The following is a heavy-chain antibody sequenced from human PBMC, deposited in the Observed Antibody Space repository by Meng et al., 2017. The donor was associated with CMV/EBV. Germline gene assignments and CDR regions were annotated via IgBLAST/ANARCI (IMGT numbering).Heavy chain of an antibody. Sequence: SGSTLTGYYLHWVRQAPGQGLEWMGWINPNSGGTNYAQKFQGRVTMTRDTSISTAYMELSRLRSDDTAVYYCARDRIAARPRNWFDPWGQGTLVTVSS. V-gene: IGHV1-2*02. J-gene: IGHJ5*02. CDR3: ARDRIAARPRNWFDP. CDR1: GSTLTGYY. CDR2: INPNSGGT. D-gene: IGHD6-6*01.